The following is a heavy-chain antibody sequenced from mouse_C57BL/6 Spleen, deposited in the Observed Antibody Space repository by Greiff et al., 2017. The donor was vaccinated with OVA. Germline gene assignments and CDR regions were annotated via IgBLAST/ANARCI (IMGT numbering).Heavy chain of an antibody. CDR2: IDPETGGT. CDR1: GYTFTDYE. V-gene: IGHV1-15*01. J-gene: IGHJ1*03. CDR3: TRDPLTYGSSYHYWYFDV. Sequence: LQESGAELVRPGASVTLSCKASGYTFTDYEMHWVKQTPVHGLEWIGAIDPETGGTAYNQKFKGKAILTADKSSSTAYMELRSLTSEDSAVYYCTRDPLTYGSSYHYWYFDVWGTGTTVTVSS. D-gene: IGHD1-1*01.